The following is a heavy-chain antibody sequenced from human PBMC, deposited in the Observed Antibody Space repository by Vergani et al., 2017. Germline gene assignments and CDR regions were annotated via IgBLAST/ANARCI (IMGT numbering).Heavy chain of an antibody. CDR2: IYYSWST. V-gene: IGHV4-30-4*08. CDR3: ARAVYHYSGYSHQIDP. J-gene: IGHJ5*02. CDR1: GGSISSGDYY. D-gene: IGHD5-18*01. Sequence: QVQLPESGPGLVKPSQTLSLTCTVSGGSISSGDYYWSWTRQPPGKGLEWIGYIYYSWSTYYNPSLKSRVTISVDPSKNQFSLKLSSVTAADTAVYYCARAVYHYSGYSHQIDPWGQGTLVTVSS.